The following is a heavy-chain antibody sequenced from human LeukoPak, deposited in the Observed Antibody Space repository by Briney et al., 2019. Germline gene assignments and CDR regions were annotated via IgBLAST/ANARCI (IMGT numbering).Heavy chain of an antibody. Sequence: ASVKVSCKASGYTFTGYHMHWVRQAPGQGLEWMGWINPNSGDTNYAQKFQGRVTMTRDTSISTAYMELSWLRSDDTAVYYCARVGLTHFDYWGQGTLVTVSS. CDR1: GYTFTGYH. CDR2: INPNSGDT. V-gene: IGHV1-2*02. J-gene: IGHJ4*02. CDR3: ARVGLTHFDY.